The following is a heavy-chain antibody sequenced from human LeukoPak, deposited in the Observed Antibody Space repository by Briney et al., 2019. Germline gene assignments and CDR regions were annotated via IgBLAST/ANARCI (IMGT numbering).Heavy chain of an antibody. D-gene: IGHD3-22*01. V-gene: IGHV1-18*01. Sequence: ASVKVSCKASGYTLTSYSITWVRQAPGQGLEWMGWISGYNGNTNYAQRLQGRVTMTTDTSTSTAYMELRSLRSDDTAVYYCARVHSSSSRYYYYYGMDVWGQGTTVTVSS. CDR1: GYTLTSYS. J-gene: IGHJ6*02. CDR2: ISGYNGNT. CDR3: ARVHSSSSRYYYYYGMDV.